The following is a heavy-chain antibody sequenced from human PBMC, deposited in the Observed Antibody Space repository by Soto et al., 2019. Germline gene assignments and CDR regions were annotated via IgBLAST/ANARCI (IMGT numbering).Heavy chain of an antibody. CDR3: ARETYGDFGGEFDP. J-gene: IGHJ5*02. V-gene: IGHV4-30-2*01. CDR1: GDTISTGGYS. Sequence: QLQLQESGSRLVKSSETLSLTCAVSGDTISTGGYSWAWIRQPPGKPLEWSGHTYHSGNPYYNPSLKNRVHITADRSKNQFLPELSSGDAADTAVYYCARETYGDFGGEFDPLGQGTLVPVSS. D-gene: IGHD4-17*01. CDR2: TYHSGNP.